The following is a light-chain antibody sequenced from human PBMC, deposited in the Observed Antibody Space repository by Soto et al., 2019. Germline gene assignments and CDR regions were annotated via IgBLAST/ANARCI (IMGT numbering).Light chain of an antibody. V-gene: IGLV1-40*01. J-gene: IGLJ2*01. CDR1: SSNIGAGFA. CDR3: QSYDRSLRSSV. CDR2: GNT. Sequence: QAVVTQPPSVSAAPGQRVTISCTGSSSNIGAGFAVHWYQQLPLRAPKLLISGNTNRPSGVPERFSGSKSGASASLAITGLQAEDEADYYCQSYDRSLRSSVFGGGTKLTVL.